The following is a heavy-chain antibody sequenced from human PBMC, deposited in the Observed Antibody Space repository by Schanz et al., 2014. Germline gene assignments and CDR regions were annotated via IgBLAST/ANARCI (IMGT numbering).Heavy chain of an antibody. J-gene: IGHJ5*02. CDR2: INTASGNT. CDR3: ARGPLGTSP. D-gene: IGHD5-12*01. V-gene: IGHV1-3*03. CDR1: GGTFSSFG. Sequence: QVQLLQSGAEVKKPGASVKVSCKASGGTFSSFGINWVRQAPGRRLEWMGWINTASGNTRYSEAFQGRVTMTRDTSATTAYMELSSLKSEDTAVYYCARGPLGTSPWGQGTLVTVSS.